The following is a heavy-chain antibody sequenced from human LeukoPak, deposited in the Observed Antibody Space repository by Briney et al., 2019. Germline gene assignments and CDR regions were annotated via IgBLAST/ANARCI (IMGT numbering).Heavy chain of an antibody. V-gene: IGHV3-7*01. J-gene: IGHJ4*02. D-gene: IGHD4-17*01. CDR3: ARVWWTTVTTAGDDY. CDR2: IKQDGSEK. Sequence: GGSLRLSCAASGFTSSSYGMHWVRQAPGKGLEWVANIKQDGSEKYYVDSVKGRFTISRDNAKNSLYLQMNSLRAEDTAVYYCARVWWTTVTTAGDDYWGQGTLVTVSS. CDR1: GFTSSSYG.